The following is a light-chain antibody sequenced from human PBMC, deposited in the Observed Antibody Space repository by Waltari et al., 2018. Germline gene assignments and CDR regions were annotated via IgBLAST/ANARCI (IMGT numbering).Light chain of an antibody. Sequence: QTVLTQPPSTSGTPGQRVTISCSGTTSNIGSHPVTWYQQVSGTAPKLVLYPYNRPPSGVPDRFSGSKSGTSATLAIRGLRSEDEGDYYCAAWDDSLDAYAFGTGTKVTVL. J-gene: IGLJ1*01. V-gene: IGLV1-44*01. CDR2: PYN. CDR1: TSNIGSHP. CDR3: AAWDDSLDAYA.